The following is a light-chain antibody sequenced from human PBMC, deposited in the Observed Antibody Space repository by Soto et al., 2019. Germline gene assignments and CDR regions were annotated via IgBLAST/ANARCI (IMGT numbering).Light chain of an antibody. CDR3: SSYEGSNNFVV. J-gene: IGLJ2*01. V-gene: IGLV2-8*01. Sequence: QSALTQPPSASGSPGQSVTISCTGTSSDVAGYNFVSWYQQHPGKAPKLMIYEVSKRPSGVPDRFSGSKSGNTASLTVSGLQDEDEADYYCSSYEGSNNFVVFGGGTQLTVL. CDR2: EVS. CDR1: SSDVAGYNF.